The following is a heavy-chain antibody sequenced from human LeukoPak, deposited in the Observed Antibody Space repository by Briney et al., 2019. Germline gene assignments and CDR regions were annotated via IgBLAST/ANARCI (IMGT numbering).Heavy chain of an antibody. J-gene: IGHJ4*02. V-gene: IGHV3-23*01. CDR3: GMVHDYVWGSYRY. D-gene: IGHD3-16*02. Sequence: PGGSLRLSCAASGFTFSSYAMSWVRQAPGKGLEWVSAIRGSGGSTYYADSVKGRFTISRDNSKNTLYLQMNSLRAEDTAVYYCGMVHDYVWGSYRYWGQGPLVTVSS. CDR2: IRGSGGST. CDR1: GFTFSSYA.